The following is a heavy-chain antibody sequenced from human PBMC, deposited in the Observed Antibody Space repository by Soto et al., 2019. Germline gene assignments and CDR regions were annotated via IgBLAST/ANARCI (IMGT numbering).Heavy chain of an antibody. CDR2: INSDGSTV. J-gene: IGHJ4*02. V-gene: IGHV3-48*03. Sequence: GGSLRLSCAAPGFTFSSYEMNWVRQAPGKGLEWVSYINSDGSTVYYTDSVKGRFTISRDNAKNSLYLQMNSLRAEDTAVYYCARDARTYSGSIRHLDYWGQGTLVTVSS. D-gene: IGHD1-26*01. CDR3: ARDARTYSGSIRHLDY. CDR1: GFTFSSYE.